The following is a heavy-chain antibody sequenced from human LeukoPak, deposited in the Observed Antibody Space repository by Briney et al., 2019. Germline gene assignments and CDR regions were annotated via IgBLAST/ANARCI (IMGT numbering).Heavy chain of an antibody. J-gene: IGHJ5*02. CDR3: ASSRAATNWFDP. D-gene: IGHD2-15*01. CDR2: IYPGDSDT. V-gene: IGHV5-51*01. Sequence: GESLKISCKGSGYSFTSHWIAWVRQTPGKGLEWMGIIYPGDSDTRYSPSFQGQVTISADKSISTAYLQWSSLKASDTAIYYCASSRAATNWFDPWGQGTRVTVSS. CDR1: GYSFTSHW.